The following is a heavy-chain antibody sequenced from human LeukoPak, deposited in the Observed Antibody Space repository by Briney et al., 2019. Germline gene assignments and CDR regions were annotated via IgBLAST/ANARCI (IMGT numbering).Heavy chain of an antibody. CDR1: GFTVSSNY. CDR2: ISGDGVT. Sequence: GGSLRLSCAASGFTVSSNYMSWVRQTLEKGLEWVSTISGDGVTFYADSVKGRFTISRDKSKNTLYLQMNSLRTDDTAIYYCAKGPNFGSWRAVHYWGQGSLVTVSS. CDR3: AKGPNFGSWRAVHY. V-gene: IGHV3-53*01. J-gene: IGHJ4*02. D-gene: IGHD3-10*01.